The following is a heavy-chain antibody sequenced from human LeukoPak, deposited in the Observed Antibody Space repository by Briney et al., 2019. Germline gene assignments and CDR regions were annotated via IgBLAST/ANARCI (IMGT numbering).Heavy chain of an antibody. D-gene: IGHD5-12*01. CDR3: ARQVATKGEWAFDV. J-gene: IGHJ3*01. CDR2: IRHDGHT. V-gene: IGHV4-38-2*01. Sequence: SETLSLTCAVYGGSFSGYYWGWIRQPPGKGLDWIASIRHDGHTYYNPSLKSQVTISIGMSRNQFSLKLTSLTATDTAVYYCARQVATKGEWAFDVWGQGTMVTVSS. CDR1: GGSFSGYY.